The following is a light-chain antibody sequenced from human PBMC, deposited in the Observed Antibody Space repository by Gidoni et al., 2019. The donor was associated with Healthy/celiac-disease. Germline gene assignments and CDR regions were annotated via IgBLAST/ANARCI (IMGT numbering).Light chain of an antibody. CDR1: SSNIGSNY. CDR2: RNN. V-gene: IGLV1-47*01. J-gene: IGLJ2*01. CDR3: AAWDDSLSVHVV. Sequence: QSVLTQPPPASETPWQRVTTSCSGSSSNIGSNYVYWYQQLPGTAPKLLVNRNNQRPSGVPARFSGSKSGTTASLAISGLRSEDEADYYCAAWDDSLSVHVVFGGGTKLTVL.